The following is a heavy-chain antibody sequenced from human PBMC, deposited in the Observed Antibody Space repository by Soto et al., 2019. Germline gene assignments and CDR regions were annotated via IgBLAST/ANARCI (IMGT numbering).Heavy chain of an antibody. CDR2: ISSSSSTI. Sequence: GGSLRLSCAASGFTFSSYSMNWVRQAPGKGLEWVSYISSSSSTIYYADSVKGRFTISRDNAKNSLYLQMNSLRDEDTAVYYCARDRGAVADLRDYYFDYWGQGTLVTVS. D-gene: IGHD6-19*01. J-gene: IGHJ4*02. CDR3: ARDRGAVADLRDYYFDY. CDR1: GFTFSSYS. V-gene: IGHV3-48*02.